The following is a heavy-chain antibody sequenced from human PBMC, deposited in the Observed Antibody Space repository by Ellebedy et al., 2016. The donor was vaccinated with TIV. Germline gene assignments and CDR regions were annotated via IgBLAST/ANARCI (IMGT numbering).Heavy chain of an antibody. Sequence: GGSLTLSXTASGFTFGDYAMSWVRQAPGKGLEWVSFIRSKAYGGTTEYAASVKGRFTISRDDSKSIAYLQMNSLKAVDTAVYYCTRDLTTLAAAGTGIYYYTMDVWGQGTTVTVSS. J-gene: IGHJ6*02. CDR2: IRSKAYGGTT. CDR3: TRDLTTLAAAGTGIYYYTMDV. D-gene: IGHD6-13*01. CDR1: GFTFGDYA. V-gene: IGHV3-49*04.